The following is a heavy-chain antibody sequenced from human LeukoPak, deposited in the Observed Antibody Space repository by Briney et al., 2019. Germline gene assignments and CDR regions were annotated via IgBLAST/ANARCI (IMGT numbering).Heavy chain of an antibody. D-gene: IGHD3-10*01. CDR1: GFTFSSYG. J-gene: IGHJ4*02. CDR2: ISYDGSNK. V-gene: IGHV3-30*18. CDR3: AKSSDYYGSGSFYFDY. Sequence: PGGSLRLSCAASGFTFSSYGMHWVRQAPGKGLEWVAVISYDGSNKYYADSVKGRFTISRDISKNTLYLQMNSLRAEDTAVYYCAKSSDYYGSGSFYFDYWGQGTLVTVSS.